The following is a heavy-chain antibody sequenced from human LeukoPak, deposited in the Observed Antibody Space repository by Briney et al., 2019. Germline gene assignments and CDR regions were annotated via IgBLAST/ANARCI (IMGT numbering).Heavy chain of an antibody. CDR1: GFTFSSYS. J-gene: IGHJ4*02. CDR2: ISGIGGST. CDR3: VRGGYSSSWYHFDY. V-gene: IGHV3-23*01. D-gene: IGHD6-13*01. Sequence: GGSLRLSCAASGFTFSSYSMNWVRQAPGKGLEWVSAISGIGGSTYYADSVKGRFTISRDNSKNTLFLQMNSLRAEDTAVYYCVRGGYSSSWYHFDYWGQGTLVTVSS.